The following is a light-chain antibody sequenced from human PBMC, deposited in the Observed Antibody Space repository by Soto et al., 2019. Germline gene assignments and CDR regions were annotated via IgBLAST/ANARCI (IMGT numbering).Light chain of an antibody. J-gene: IGKJ1*01. CDR1: QSISSW. CDR3: QQYNNWPKT. V-gene: IGKV1-5*01. CDR2: DAS. Sequence: DIHMTQSPSTLSASVGDRVTITCRASQSISSWLAWYQQKPGKAPRLLIYDASTRDSGIPARFSGSGSGTEFTLTISSLQSEDFVVYYCQQYNNWPKTFGQGTKVDIK.